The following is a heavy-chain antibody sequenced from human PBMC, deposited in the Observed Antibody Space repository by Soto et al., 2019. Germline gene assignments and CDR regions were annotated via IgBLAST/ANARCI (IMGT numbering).Heavy chain of an antibody. V-gene: IGHV1-69*13. CDR2: IIPIFGTA. J-gene: IGHJ5*02. CDR3: ARGGIAAAGMPWFDP. Sequence: VASVKVSCKASGGTFSSYSISWVRQAPGQGLEWMGGIIPIFGTANYAQKFQGRVTITADESTSTAYMELSSLRSEDTAVYYCARGGIAAAGMPWFDPWGQGTLVTVSS. CDR1: GGTFSSYS. D-gene: IGHD6-13*01.